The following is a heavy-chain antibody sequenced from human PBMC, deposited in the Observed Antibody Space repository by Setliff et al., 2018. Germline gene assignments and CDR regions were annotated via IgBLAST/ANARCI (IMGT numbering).Heavy chain of an antibody. J-gene: IGHJ4*02. CDR2: IHHSGGT. CDR1: GGSLSNYY. CDR3: ARDMGQPYYFES. D-gene: IGHD1-1*01. V-gene: IGHV4-34*01. Sequence: SETLSLTCTVYGGSLSNYYWSWIRQPPGKGLEWIGEIHHSGGTSYNPSLKSRVTMSVDTSKRQFSLKLGSATAADTAVYYCARDMGQPYYFESWGLGTLVTVSS.